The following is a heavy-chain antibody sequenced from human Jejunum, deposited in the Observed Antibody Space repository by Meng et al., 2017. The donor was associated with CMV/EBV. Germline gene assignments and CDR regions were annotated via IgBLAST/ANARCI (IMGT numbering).Heavy chain of an antibody. CDR1: GGSISSYY. CDR2: IHYGEST. D-gene: IGHD3-3*01. CDR3: VRGVSPTEWPLEK. Sequence: TVSGGSISSYYWSWVRQSPGKGLEWLGYIHYGESTKYNPSLESRVTMSLDRSRNQFSLRLSSVTAADTAVYFCVRGVSPTEWPLEKWGQGTLVTVSS. V-gene: IGHV4-59*01. J-gene: IGHJ4*02.